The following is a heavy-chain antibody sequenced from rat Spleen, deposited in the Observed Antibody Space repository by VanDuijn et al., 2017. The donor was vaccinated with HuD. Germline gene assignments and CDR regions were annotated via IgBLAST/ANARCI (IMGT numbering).Heavy chain of an antibody. Sequence: EVQLVESDGGLVQPGRSLKLSCAASGFTFGDYAMAWVRQAPGKGLEWVASISNSGGSTYYPDSVKGRFTISRDNAQNTLYLQMNSLRSEDTATYYCATGDGGPRDWGQGVMVTVSS. V-gene: IGHV5S13*01. J-gene: IGHJ2*01. D-gene: IGHD1-11*01. CDR1: GFTFGDYA. CDR3: ATGDGGPRD. CDR2: ISNSGGST.